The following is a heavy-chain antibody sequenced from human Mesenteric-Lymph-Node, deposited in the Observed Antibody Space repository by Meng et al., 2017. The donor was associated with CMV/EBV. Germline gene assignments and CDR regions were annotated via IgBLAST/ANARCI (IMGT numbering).Heavy chain of an antibody. Sequence: GESLKISCAASGFTFSSYAMSWVRQAPGKGLEWDSGISGSGESTFYADSVNGRFTISRDNSKNTLYLQMNSLRADDTAVYYCAKDPSSGVNCWGQGTLVTVSS. CDR3: AKDPSSGVNC. CDR1: GFTFSSYA. J-gene: IGHJ4*02. CDR2: ISGSGEST. D-gene: IGHD6-25*01. V-gene: IGHV3-23*01.